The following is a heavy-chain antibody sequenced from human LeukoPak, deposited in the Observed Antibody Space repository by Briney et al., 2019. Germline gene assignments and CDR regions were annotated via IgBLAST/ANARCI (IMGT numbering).Heavy chain of an antibody. J-gene: IGHJ4*02. CDR2: IWYDGSNK. V-gene: IGHV3-33*08. CDR1: GFTFSSYW. D-gene: IGHD3-10*01. CDR3: ARDPVYYYGSGSYFDY. Sequence: PGGSLRLSCAASGFTFSSYWMSWVRQAPGKGLEWVAVIWYDGSNKYYADSVKGRFTISRDNSKNTLYLQMNSLRAEDTAVYYCARDPVYYYGSGSYFDYWGQGTLVTVSS.